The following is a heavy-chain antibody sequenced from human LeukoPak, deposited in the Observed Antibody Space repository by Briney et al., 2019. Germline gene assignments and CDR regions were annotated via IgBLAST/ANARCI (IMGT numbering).Heavy chain of an antibody. D-gene: IGHD2-2*01. CDR1: GYTFTGYY. J-gene: IGHJ4*02. V-gene: IGHV1-2*06. Sequence: ASVKVSCKASGYTFTGYYMHWVRQAPGQGLEWMGRINPNSGDTNYAQKFQGRVTMTRDTSISTAYMELSRLRSDDTAVYYCARGKYQLDFDYWGQGTLVTVSS. CDR2: INPNSGDT. CDR3: ARGKYQLDFDY.